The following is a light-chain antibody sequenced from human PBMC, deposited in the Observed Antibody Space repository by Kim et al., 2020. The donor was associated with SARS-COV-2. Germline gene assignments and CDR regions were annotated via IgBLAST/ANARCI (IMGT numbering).Light chain of an antibody. CDR2: GVS. CDR1: SGDVGGYNY. CDR3: ISFTDASTWV. Sequence: GQSITISCTGTSGDVGGYNYVSWYQQHPGKAPELMIYGVSKRPSGVSNRFSGSKSDNTASLTISGLQAEDEADYYCISFTDASTWVFGGGTQLTVL. V-gene: IGLV2-14*03. J-gene: IGLJ3*02.